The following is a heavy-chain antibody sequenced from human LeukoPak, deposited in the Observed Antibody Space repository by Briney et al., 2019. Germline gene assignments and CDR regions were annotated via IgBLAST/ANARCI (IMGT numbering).Heavy chain of an antibody. J-gene: IGHJ4*02. Sequence: ASVKVSCKASGYTFTGYYMHWVRQAPGQGLEWMGWINPNSGGTNYAQKFQGRATMTRDTSISTAYMELSRLRSDDTAVYYCATPVPTAYSFDYWGQGTLVTVSS. CDR1: GYTFTGYY. CDR2: INPNSGGT. D-gene: IGHD2-15*01. V-gene: IGHV1-2*02. CDR3: ATPVPTAYSFDY.